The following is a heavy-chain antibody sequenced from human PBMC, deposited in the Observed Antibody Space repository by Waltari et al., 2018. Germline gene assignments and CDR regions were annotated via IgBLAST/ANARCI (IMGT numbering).Heavy chain of an antibody. D-gene: IGHD3-16*01. Sequence: QVQLVQSGAEVKTPGASVKVSCKASGYPFTGYYMHWVRQAPGQGLEWMGRINPKRGGTNYAQKFQGRVTMTRDTSISTAYMELSRLRSDETAVYYCARDERLGGFDPWGQGTLVTVSS. J-gene: IGHJ5*02. V-gene: IGHV1-2*06. CDR3: ARDERLGGFDP. CDR1: GYPFTGYY. CDR2: INPKRGGT.